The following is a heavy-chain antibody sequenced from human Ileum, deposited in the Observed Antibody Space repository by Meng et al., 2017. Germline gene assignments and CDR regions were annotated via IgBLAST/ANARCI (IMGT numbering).Heavy chain of an antibody. D-gene: IGHD3-10*01. CDR3: AGATIRTYYYGSGSYYFTK. CDR1: DGSFSGFV. V-gene: IGHV4-34*01. CDR2: INHSGST. Sequence: QGQLLQWGAGLFQPSGTLSLPCPVYDGSFSGFVRSWIRPPPGKGLECIGEINHSGSTNYNPSLKGRVTISVDTSKSQFSLRLNSVTAADTALYYCAGATIRTYYYGSGSYYFTKWGQGTLVTVSS. J-gene: IGHJ4*02.